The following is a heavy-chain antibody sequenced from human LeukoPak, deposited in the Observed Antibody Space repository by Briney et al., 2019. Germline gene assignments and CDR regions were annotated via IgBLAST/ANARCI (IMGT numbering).Heavy chain of an antibody. Sequence: PSETLSLTCTVSGGSISSYYWSWIRQPPGKGLEWIGIISYSGSTYYSPSLKSRLSISIDASKNQFSLRLSSVTAADTAVYYCARPGIAAASWASHFDYWGQGTLVTVSS. CDR3: ARPGIAAASWASHFDY. V-gene: IGHV4-39*01. CDR2: ISYSGST. D-gene: IGHD6-13*01. J-gene: IGHJ4*02. CDR1: GGSISSYY.